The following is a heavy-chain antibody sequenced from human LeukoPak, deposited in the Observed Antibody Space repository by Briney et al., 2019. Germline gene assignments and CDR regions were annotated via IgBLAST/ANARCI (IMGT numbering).Heavy chain of an antibody. Sequence: AASVKVSCKASGGTFSSYAISWVRQAPGQGLEWMGGIIPIFGTANYAQKFQGRVTITTDESTSTAYMELSSLRSEDTAVYYCARGTNPYSSSSGGFDPWGQGTLVTVSS. CDR2: IIPIFGTA. CDR3: ARGTNPYSSSSGGFDP. J-gene: IGHJ5*02. D-gene: IGHD6-6*01. V-gene: IGHV1-69*05. CDR1: GGTFSSYA.